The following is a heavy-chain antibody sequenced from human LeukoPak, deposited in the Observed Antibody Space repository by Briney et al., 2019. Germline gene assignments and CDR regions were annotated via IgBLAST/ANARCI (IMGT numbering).Heavy chain of an antibody. D-gene: IGHD3-10*01. CDR2: IYYSGST. J-gene: IGHJ4*02. CDR1: GGSISSYY. Sequence: SETLSLTCTVSGGSISSYYWSWIRQPPGKGLEWIGYIYYSGSTNYNPSLKSRVTISVDTSKNQFSLKLSSVTAADTAVYYCARVEEYYYGSGSPYYFDYWGQGTLVTVSS. V-gene: IGHV4-59*08. CDR3: ARVEEYYYGSGSPYYFDY.